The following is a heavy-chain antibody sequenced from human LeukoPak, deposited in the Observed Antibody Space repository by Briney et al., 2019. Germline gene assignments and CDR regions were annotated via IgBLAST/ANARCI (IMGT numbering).Heavy chain of an antibody. CDR2: TSYDGSNK. J-gene: IGHJ6*02. CDR3: ARGDIVIVPAANIHYYYGMDV. Sequence: GGSLRLSCAASGFTFSSYAMHWVRQAPGKGLEWVAVTSYDGSNKYYADSVKGRFTISRDNSKNTLYLQMNSLRAEDTAVYYCARGDIVIVPAANIHYYYGMDVWGQGTTVTVSS. D-gene: IGHD2-2*01. V-gene: IGHV3-30-3*01. CDR1: GFTFSSYA.